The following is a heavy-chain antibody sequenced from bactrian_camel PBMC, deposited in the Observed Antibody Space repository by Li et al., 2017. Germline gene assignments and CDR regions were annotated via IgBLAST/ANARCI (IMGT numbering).Heavy chain of an antibody. D-gene: IGHD1*01. Sequence: HVQLVESGGGSVQAGGSLRLSCAASRYGYSNYCMAWFRQGPGKEREWVATCDTDGSASYSNFAKGRFTISRDNAKNTMYLQMNSLKPEDTATYYCVATGNFGVRPGRCPLVFPSPVYAHKGQGTQVTVS. J-gene: IGHJ4*01. CDR1: RYGYSNYC. CDR2: CDTDGSA. V-gene: IGHV3S53*01.